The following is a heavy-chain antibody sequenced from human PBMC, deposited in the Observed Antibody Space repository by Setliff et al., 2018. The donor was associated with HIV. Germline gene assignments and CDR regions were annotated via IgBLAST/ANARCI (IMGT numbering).Heavy chain of an antibody. CDR3: ARGKSNPLGPFHYFDL. V-gene: IGHV1-69*10. D-gene: IGHD3-16*01. Sequence: VASVKVSCKASGGTFSSFAISWVRQAPGQGLEWLGGIIPILEKTNYAQKFQGRVTITADTSTSTAYMELSSLRSEDTAVYYCARGKSNPLGPFHYFDLWGLGTLVTVSS. CDR2: IIPILEKT. CDR1: GGTFSSFA. J-gene: IGHJ4*02.